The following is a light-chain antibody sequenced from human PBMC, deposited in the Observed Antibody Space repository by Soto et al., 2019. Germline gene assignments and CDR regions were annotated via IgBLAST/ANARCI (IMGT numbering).Light chain of an antibody. CDR2: GAS. Sequence: EIVLTQSPGTLSLSPGERATLSCRASQSVSSSYLAWYHQKPGQAPRLLIYGASSRATGIPDRFSGSGSGTDFTLTISRVAPEDFAVYYCQQYVGLPITFGQGTRLEIK. CDR3: QQYVGLPIT. V-gene: IGKV3-20*01. CDR1: QSVSSSY. J-gene: IGKJ5*01.